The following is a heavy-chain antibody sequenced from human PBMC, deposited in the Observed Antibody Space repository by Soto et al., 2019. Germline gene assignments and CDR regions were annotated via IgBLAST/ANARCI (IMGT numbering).Heavy chain of an antibody. CDR1: GYTFTSYY. J-gene: IGHJ4*02. V-gene: IGHV1-46*03. D-gene: IGHD6-25*01. CDR3: ARHLAACDS. Sequence: QVQLVQSGAEVKKPGASVRVSCNASGYTFTSYYIHWVRQAPGQGLEWMAIVNPTGGSTNYAQKFQGRITVTFDTSTSTVFMELNSLRYEDTAVYYCARHLAACDSWGPGTLVTGSS. CDR2: VNPTGGST.